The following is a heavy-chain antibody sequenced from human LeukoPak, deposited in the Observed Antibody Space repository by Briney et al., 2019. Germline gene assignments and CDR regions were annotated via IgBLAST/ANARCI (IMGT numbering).Heavy chain of an antibody. CDR3: ARDPYSGNYGAYYYYYMDV. CDR1: GFTFSSYS. Sequence: GGSLRLSCAASGFTFSSYSMNWVRQAPGKGLEWVSSITSSSSYIYYADSVKGRFTIPRDNAKNSLYLQMDSLRVEDTAVYYCARDPYSGNYGAYYYYYMDVWGKGTTVTISS. D-gene: IGHD1-26*01. V-gene: IGHV3-21*06. J-gene: IGHJ6*03. CDR2: ITSSSSYI.